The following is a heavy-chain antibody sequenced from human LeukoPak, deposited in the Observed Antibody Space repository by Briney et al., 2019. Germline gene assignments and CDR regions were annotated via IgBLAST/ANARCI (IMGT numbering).Heavy chain of an antibody. CDR2: IYHSGST. CDR3: ARTTEEYYGSGKFRKYYSYYYYMDV. J-gene: IGHJ6*03. Sequence: PSETLPLTCAVPGGSISGRNWWSWFRQPPGKGLEWIGEIYHSGSTTYNPSLMSRVTMSLDKSKNQFSLTLTSVTAADTAVYYCARTTEEYYGSGKFRKYYSYYYYMDVWGKGTTVTVSS. CDR1: GGSISGRNW. D-gene: IGHD3-10*01. V-gene: IGHV4-4*02.